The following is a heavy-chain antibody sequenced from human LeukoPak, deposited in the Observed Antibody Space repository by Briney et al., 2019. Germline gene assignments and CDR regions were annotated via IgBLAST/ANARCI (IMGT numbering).Heavy chain of an antibody. Sequence: ASVKVSCKXSGYTFTGYYMHWVRQAPRQGLEWMGRINPNSGGTNYSQKFQGRVTMTRDTSISTAYMELSRLRSDDTAVYYCARDRVAAAHFVSHRGWFDPWGQGTLVTVSS. J-gene: IGHJ5*02. V-gene: IGHV1-2*06. CDR1: GYTFTGYY. D-gene: IGHD6-13*01. CDR3: ARDRVAAAHFVSHRGWFDP. CDR2: INPNSGGT.